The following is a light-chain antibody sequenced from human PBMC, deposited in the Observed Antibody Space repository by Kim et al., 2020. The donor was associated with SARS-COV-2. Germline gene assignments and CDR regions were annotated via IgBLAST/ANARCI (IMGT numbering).Light chain of an antibody. CDR1: SSNIGSNT. Sequence: ELTQPPSASGTPGQRVTISCSGSSSNIGSNTVNWFQQPPGTAPQLLIFSNSHRPSGVPDRFSGSRSGTSASLAISGLQSEDEADYYCAVWDDSLNGPVFGGGTQLTVL. V-gene: IGLV1-44*01. CDR2: SNS. J-gene: IGLJ3*02. CDR3: AVWDDSLNGPV.